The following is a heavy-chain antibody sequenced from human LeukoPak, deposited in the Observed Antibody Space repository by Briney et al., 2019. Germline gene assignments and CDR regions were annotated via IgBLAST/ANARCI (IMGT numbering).Heavy chain of an antibody. CDR3: ARHSLVGSGYYFDY. V-gene: IGHV4-39*01. CDR1: GGSISSSSYY. Sequence: SETLSLTCTVSGGSISSSSYYWGWIRQPPGKGLEWIGSIYYSGSTYYNPSLKSRVTISVDTSKNQFSLKLSSVTAADTAVYYCARHSLVGSGYYFDYWGQGTLVTVSS. D-gene: IGHD2-8*02. J-gene: IGHJ4*02. CDR2: IYYSGST.